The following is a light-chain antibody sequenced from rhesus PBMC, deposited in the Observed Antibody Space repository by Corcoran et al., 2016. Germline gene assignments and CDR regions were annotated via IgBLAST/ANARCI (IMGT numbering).Light chain of an antibody. V-gene: IGKV1-74*01. CDR3: QHTFGTPYS. J-gene: IGKJ2*01. Sequence: DIRVTQSPSSLSASVGDRVTITCRASENVNRFLHWYQQKPGKAPKLLIYETSIFRNGVPSRFSGSGFGTDFTLTINSLQPEDFATYYCQHTFGTPYSFGLGTKVDIK. CDR1: ENVNRF. CDR2: ETS.